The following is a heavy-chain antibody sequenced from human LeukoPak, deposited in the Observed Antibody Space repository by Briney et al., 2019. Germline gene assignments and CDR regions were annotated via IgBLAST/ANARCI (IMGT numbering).Heavy chain of an antibody. CDR1: GFTFSSYG. CDR2: ISYDGSNK. CDR3: AREYYGSGSYRARFDY. J-gene: IGHJ4*02. D-gene: IGHD3-10*01. Sequence: PGGSLRLSCAASGFTFSSYGMHWVRQAPGKGLEWVAVISYDGSNKYYADSVKGRFTISRDNSKNTLYLQMNSLRAEDTAVYYCAREYYGSGSYRARFDYWGQGTLVTVSS. V-gene: IGHV3-30*03.